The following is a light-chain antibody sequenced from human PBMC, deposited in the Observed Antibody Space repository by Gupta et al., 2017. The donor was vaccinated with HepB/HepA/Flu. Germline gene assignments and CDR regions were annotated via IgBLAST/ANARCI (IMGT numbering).Light chain of an antibody. CDR3: SAWADSLNGLYV. CDR1: SSNIGSNT. V-gene: IGLV1-44*01. CDR2: RNN. Sequence: QSVLTQPPSASGTPGQRVTISCSGSSSNIGSNTVNWYQQLPGTAPKLLIYRNNQRPSGVPDRFSFSNSGTSASLAITGLQSEDEADYDCSAWADSLNGLYVFGTGTKVTVL. J-gene: IGLJ1*01.